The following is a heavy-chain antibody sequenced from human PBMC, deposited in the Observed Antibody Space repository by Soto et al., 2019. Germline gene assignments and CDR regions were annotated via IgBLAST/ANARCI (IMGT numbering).Heavy chain of an antibody. CDR3: ATPVYSSGWYIFDP. CDR2: MNPNSGNT. V-gene: IGHV1-8*01. J-gene: IGHJ5*02. Sequence: ASVKVSCKASGHTFTSYDINWVRQATGQGLEWMGWMNPNSGNTIYAQKFQGRVTMTKNTSTDTAYMELSSLRSEDTAVYYCATPVYSSGWYIFDPWGQGTLVTVSS. CDR1: GHTFTSYD. D-gene: IGHD6-19*01.